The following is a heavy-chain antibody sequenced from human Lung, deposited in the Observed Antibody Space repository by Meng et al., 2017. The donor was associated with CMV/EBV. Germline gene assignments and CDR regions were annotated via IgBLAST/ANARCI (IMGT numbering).Heavy chain of an antibody. D-gene: IGHD4-11*01. Sequence: GGSXRLXCAASGFTFSSYWMHWVRQAPGKGLVWVSRINSDGSSTSYADSVKGRFTISRDNAKNTRYLQMNSLRAEDTAVYYCARGRELTTDEYGGPGRLVTVSS. CDR1: GFTFSSYW. J-gene: IGHJ4*02. V-gene: IGHV3-74*01. CDR3: ARGRELTTDEY. CDR2: INSDGSST.